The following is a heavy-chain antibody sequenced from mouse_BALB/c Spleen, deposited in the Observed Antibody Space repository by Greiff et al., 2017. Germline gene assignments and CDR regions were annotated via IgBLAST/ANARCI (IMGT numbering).Heavy chain of an antibody. CDR3: ARSTPYYGSSN. V-gene: IGHV1-69*01. Sequence: QVQLQQSGAELVMPGASVKMSCKASGYTFTDYWMHWVKQRPGQGLEWIGAIDTSDSYTSYNQKFKGKATLTVDESSSTAYMQLSSLTSEDSAVYYCARSTPYYGSSNWGQGTLVTVSA. J-gene: IGHJ3*01. CDR2: IDTSDSYT. CDR1: GYTFTDYW. D-gene: IGHD1-1*01.